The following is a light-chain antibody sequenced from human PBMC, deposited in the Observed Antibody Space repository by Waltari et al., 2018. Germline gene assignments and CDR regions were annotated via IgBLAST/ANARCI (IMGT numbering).Light chain of an antibody. V-gene: IGKV3-11*01. CDR3: QHYNKWPPA. Sequence: EILLTQSPVTLSVSPGERATLSCKASQSVRSYLAWYQQKPGQAPRLLIYDASNRASGIPARFSGSGSGTDFTLTISSLQSDDFAVYQCQHYNKWPPAFGLGTKVEIK. CDR1: QSVRSY. J-gene: IGKJ1*01. CDR2: DAS.